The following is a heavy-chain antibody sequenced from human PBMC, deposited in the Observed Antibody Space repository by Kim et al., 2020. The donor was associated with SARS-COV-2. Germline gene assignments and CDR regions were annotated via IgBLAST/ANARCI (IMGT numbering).Heavy chain of an antibody. D-gene: IGHD3-9*01. CDR1: GGSISSYY. Sequence: SETLSLTCTVSGGSISSYYWSWIRQPPGKGLEWIGYIYYSGSTNYNPSLKSRVTISVDTSKNQFSLKLSSVTAADTAVYYCARGGSWYDILTGYYNPSGFYYYGMDVWGQGTTVTVSS. CDR2: IYYSGST. V-gene: IGHV4-59*01. CDR3: ARGGSWYDILTGYYNPSGFYYYGMDV. J-gene: IGHJ6*02.